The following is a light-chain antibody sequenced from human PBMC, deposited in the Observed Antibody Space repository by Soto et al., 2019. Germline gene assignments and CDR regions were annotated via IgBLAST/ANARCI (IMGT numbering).Light chain of an antibody. Sequence: QSVLTQSSSASASLGSSFKLTCTLRSGHSSYIIAWHQQQPGKAPRYLMKLEGSGSYNKGSGVPDRFSGSSSGADRYLTISNLQSEDESDYYCETWDSNSWVFGGGTKVTVL. CDR3: ETWDSNSWV. J-gene: IGLJ3*02. V-gene: IGLV4-60*03. CDR2: LEGSGSY. CDR1: SGHSSYI.